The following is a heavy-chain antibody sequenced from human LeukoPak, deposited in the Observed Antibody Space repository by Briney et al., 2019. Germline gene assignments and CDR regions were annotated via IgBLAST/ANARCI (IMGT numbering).Heavy chain of an antibody. V-gene: IGHV3-21*01. Sequence: GGSLRLSCAASGFTFSTYAMNWIRQAPGKGLEWVSSISSTGTYIYYGDLVEGRFTISRDNAKNSLYLQMNSLRAEDTAVYYCARGVGNFRYYFDYWGQGTLVTVSS. D-gene: IGHD2/OR15-2a*01. CDR2: ISSTGTYI. CDR1: GFTFSTYA. J-gene: IGHJ4*02. CDR3: ARGVGNFRYYFDY.